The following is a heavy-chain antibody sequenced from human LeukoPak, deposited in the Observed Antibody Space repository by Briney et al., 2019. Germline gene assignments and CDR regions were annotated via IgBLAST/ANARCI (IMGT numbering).Heavy chain of an antibody. J-gene: IGHJ4*02. V-gene: IGHV3-74*01. CDR2: VHIDGGST. CDR1: GLTLSRYR. D-gene: IGHD1-26*01. CDR3: SRGVCIMGATIDY. Sequence: GGCLSLSCAASGLTLSRYRMRWVRPAPGRGRVWVSRVHIDGGSTTYAGPVKGRFPISKNNAKNTPYLQMDRLRAEDPAVYYGSRGVCIMGATIDYGGQRALVTVSS.